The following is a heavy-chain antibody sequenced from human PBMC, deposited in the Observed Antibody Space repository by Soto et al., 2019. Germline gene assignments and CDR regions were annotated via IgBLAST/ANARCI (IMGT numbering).Heavy chain of an antibody. CDR1: GGTFSSYA. Sequence: QVQLVQSGAEVKKPGSSVKVSCKASGGTFSSYAISWVRQAPGQGLEWMGGIIPIFGTANYAQKFQGRVTITADEATSTAYVERSCLRSEDAAVYCCARAPRPLTGSSRGAGMDVWGQGTTAAVSS. J-gene: IGHJ6*02. CDR3: ARAPRPLTGSSRGAGMDV. V-gene: IGHV1-69*12. CDR2: IIPIFGTA. D-gene: IGHD3-10*01.